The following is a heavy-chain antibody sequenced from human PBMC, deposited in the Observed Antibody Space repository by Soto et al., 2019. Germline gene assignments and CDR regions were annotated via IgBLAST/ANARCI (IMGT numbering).Heavy chain of an antibody. V-gene: IGHV3-21*06. J-gene: IGHJ4*02. CDR3: ARESEDLPSNFDY. Sequence: GSLRLSCSASGVSFTWYSMNWVRQVPGKGLEWVSSISSTTNYIYYGDSMKGRFTISRDNAKNSLNLEMNSLKAEDTAVYYCARESEDLPSNFDYWGQGNLVTVSS. CDR1: GVSFTWYS. CDR2: ISSTTNYI.